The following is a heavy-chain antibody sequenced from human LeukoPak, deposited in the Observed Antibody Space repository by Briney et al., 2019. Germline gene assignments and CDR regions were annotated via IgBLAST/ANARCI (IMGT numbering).Heavy chain of an antibody. V-gene: IGHV3-7*01. CDR1: GYTFSTYW. CDR3: ARLVAPFYYYIDV. D-gene: IGHD2-15*01. J-gene: IGHJ6*03. CDR2: INQDGSEK. Sequence: GESLKISCAASGYTFSTYWMNWVRQAPGKGLEWVANINQDGSEKCYVDSVRGRFTISRDNAKNSLYLQTNSLRAEDTAVYYCARLVAPFYYYIDVWGKGTTVTVSS.